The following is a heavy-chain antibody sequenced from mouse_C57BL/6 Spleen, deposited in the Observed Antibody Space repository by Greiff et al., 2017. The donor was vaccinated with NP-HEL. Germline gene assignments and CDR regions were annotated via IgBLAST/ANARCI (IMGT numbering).Heavy chain of an antibody. CDR3: ARSPYGNHWYFDV. V-gene: IGHV1-4*01. CDR2: INPSSGYT. CDR1: GYTFTSYT. J-gene: IGHJ1*03. D-gene: IGHD2-1*01. Sequence: QVQLKESGAELARPGASVKMSCKASGYTFTSYTMHWVKQRPGQGLEWIGYINPSSGYTKYNQKFKDKATLTADKSSSTAYMQLSSLTSEDSAVYYCARSPYGNHWYFDVWGTGTTVTVSS.